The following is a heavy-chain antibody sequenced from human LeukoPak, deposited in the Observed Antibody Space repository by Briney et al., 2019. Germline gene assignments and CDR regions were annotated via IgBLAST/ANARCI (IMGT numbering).Heavy chain of an antibody. V-gene: IGHV3-23*01. Sequence: GGSLRLSSAASGFTFSTYAMNWVRQAPGKGLEWVSGISGSGGTTYYADSVKGRFTISRDNSKNTLYLQMNYLRAEDTALYYCAKNIAAPTTPFDYWGQGTLVTVSS. CDR2: ISGSGGTT. J-gene: IGHJ4*02. D-gene: IGHD6-13*01. CDR3: AKNIAAPTTPFDY. CDR1: GFTFSTYA.